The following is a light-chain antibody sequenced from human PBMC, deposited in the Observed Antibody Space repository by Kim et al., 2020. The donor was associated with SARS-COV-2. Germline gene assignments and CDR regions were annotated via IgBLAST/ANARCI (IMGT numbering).Light chain of an antibody. CDR1: QSVSIN. CDR2: GAS. Sequence: GCVGDSVNISWRATQSVSINLNWYEERPGKAHRLLIYGASTLQSGVPSRFRGSGSETGFTLTISSLQPEDFAIYYCQQTFSTQYSCGQGTKLEIK. J-gene: IGKJ2*03. CDR3: QQTFSTQYS. V-gene: IGKV1-39*01.